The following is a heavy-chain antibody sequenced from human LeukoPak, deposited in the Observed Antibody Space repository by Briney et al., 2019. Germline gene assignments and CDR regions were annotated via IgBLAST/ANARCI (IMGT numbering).Heavy chain of an antibody. D-gene: IGHD6-6*01. CDR1: SSGGYY. CDR2: ISWNSGSI. CDR3: AKGGSSSQYYFDY. V-gene: IGHV3-9*01. J-gene: IGHJ4*02. Sequence: SSGGYYWSWIRQHPGKGLEWVSGISWNSGSIGYADSVKGRFTISRDNAKNSLYLQMNSLRAEDTALYYCAKGGSSSQYYFDYWGQGTLVTVSS.